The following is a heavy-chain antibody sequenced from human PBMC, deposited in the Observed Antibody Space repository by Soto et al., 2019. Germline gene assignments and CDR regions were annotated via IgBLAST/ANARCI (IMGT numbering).Heavy chain of an antibody. CDR2: INHSGST. Sequence: PSETLSLTCAVYGGSFSGYYWSWIRQPPGKGLEWIGEINHSGSTNYNPSLKSRVTISVDTSKNQFSLKLSSVTAADTAVYYCARRGKFGHGDYAYYYYYGMDVWGQGTTVTVSS. D-gene: IGHD4-17*01. J-gene: IGHJ6*02. CDR3: ARRGKFGHGDYAYYYYYGMDV. CDR1: GGSFSGYY. V-gene: IGHV4-34*01.